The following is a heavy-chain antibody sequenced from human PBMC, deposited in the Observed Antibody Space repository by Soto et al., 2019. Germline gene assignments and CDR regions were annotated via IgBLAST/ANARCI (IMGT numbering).Heavy chain of an antibody. V-gene: IGHV1-3*05. J-gene: IGHJ4*02. CDR3: ARARSSSWSGDFDY. Sequence: QVQLVQSGAEEKKPGASVKVSCKASGYTFTSYAMHWVRQAPGQRLEWMGWINAGNGNTKYSQKFQGRVTITRDTSASTASMELSSLRSEDTAVYYCARARSSSWSGDFDYWGQGTLVTVSS. CDR1: GYTFTSYA. CDR2: INAGNGNT. D-gene: IGHD6-13*01.